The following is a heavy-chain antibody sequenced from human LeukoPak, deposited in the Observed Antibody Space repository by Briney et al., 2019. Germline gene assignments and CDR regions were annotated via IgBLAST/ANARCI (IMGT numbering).Heavy chain of an antibody. CDR2: IYYSGST. V-gene: IGHV4-39*07. CDR1: GGSISSSSYY. Sequence: SETLSLTCTVSGGSISSSSYYWGWIRQPPGKGLEWIGSIYYSGSTYYNPSLKSRVTISVDTSKNQFSLKLSSVTAADTAVYYCARDVTYYYDSSGYSRDYWGQGTLVTVSS. J-gene: IGHJ4*02. D-gene: IGHD3-22*01. CDR3: ARDVTYYYDSSGYSRDY.